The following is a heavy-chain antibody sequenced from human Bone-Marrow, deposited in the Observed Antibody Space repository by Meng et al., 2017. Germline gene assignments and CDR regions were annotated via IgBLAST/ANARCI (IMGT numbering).Heavy chain of an antibody. J-gene: IGHJ4*02. CDR1: GYTFTNHF. V-gene: IGHV1-2*06. D-gene: IGHD2-21*02. CDR2: INPNSGGT. CDR3: ARSYCGGDCYSTPHYFDY. Sequence: ASVKVSCKASGYTFTNHFIHWMRQAPGQGLEWMGRINPNSGGTNFALKFQGRVTMTSDTSINTASMELSRLRSEDTAVYYCARSYCGGDCYSTPHYFDYWGQGTLVTVSS.